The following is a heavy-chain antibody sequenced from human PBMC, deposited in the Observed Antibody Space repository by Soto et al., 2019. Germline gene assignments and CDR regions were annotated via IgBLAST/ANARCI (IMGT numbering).Heavy chain of an antibody. CDR1: GFTFSSYA. J-gene: IGHJ4*02. CDR3: AKDISWMQPQGAIDF. D-gene: IGHD5-18*01. Sequence: GGSLRLSCAASGFTFSSYAMSWVRQAPGKGLEWVSAISGSGGNTFYADSVKGRFTISRDNSKNTLYLQMNSLRAEDTAVYYCAKDISWMQPQGAIDFWGQGTLVTVSS. CDR2: ISGSGGNT. V-gene: IGHV3-23*01.